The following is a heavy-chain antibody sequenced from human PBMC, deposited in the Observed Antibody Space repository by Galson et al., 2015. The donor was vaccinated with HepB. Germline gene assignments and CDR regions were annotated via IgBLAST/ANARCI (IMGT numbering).Heavy chain of an antibody. Sequence: SVKVSCKASGYTFTSYDINWLRQAAGQGLEWLGWMNPNSGNTGYAQKFQGRVTMTRNTYISTAYMELSSLRSEDTAVYYCGRGDFNSGWPSPPDWGQGTLVTVSS. CDR2: MNPNSGNT. CDR1: GYTFTSYD. D-gene: IGHD6-19*01. J-gene: IGHJ4*02. CDR3: GRGDFNSGWPSPPD. V-gene: IGHV1-8*01.